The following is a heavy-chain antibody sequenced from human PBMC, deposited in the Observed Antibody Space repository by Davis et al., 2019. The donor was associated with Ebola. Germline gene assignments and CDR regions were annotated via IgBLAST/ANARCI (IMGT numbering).Heavy chain of an antibody. Sequence: AALVKVSCKASGYTFTSYYMHWVRQAPGQELEWMGIINPSGGSTSYAQKFQGRVTMTRDTSTSTVYMELSSLRSEDTAVYYCARGYYYDSSGYLFLAEYFQHWGQGTLVTVSS. J-gene: IGHJ1*01. V-gene: IGHV1-46*03. CDR3: ARGYYYDSSGYLFLAEYFQH. D-gene: IGHD3-22*01. CDR1: GYTFTSYY. CDR2: INPSGGST.